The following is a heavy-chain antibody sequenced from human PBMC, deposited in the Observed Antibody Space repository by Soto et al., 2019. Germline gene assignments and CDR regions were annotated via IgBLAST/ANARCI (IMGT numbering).Heavy chain of an antibody. D-gene: IGHD3-10*01. CDR3: AADPLNYYGSGSLY. CDR2: VILISGIP. J-gene: IGHJ4*02. Sequence: SVKVSCKASGDSFTTYTISWLRQAPGQGLEWMGRVILISGIPNYAQTFQDRVTITRDKYSNTAYMELSSLRSEDTAVYYCAADPLNYYGSGSLYWGQGTLVTVSS. V-gene: IGHV1-69*02. CDR1: GDSFTTYT.